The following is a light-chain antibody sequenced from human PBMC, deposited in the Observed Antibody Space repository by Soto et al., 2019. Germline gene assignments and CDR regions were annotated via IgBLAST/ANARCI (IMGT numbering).Light chain of an antibody. Sequence: EIAMTQSPASLCVSPGERATLXCRASQSISSDFVWYQQKPGEAPRLPIYGASTRATGIQARFSGSGSRTHFSLTISRLEPADFAVYHCQQYSSSPRSFGQGT. V-gene: IGKV3-15*01. J-gene: IGKJ5*01. CDR1: QSISSD. CDR3: QQYSSSPRS. CDR2: GAS.